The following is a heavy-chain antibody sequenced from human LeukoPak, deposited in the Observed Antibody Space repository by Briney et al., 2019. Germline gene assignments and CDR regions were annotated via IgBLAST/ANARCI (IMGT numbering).Heavy chain of an antibody. V-gene: IGHV3-23*01. Sequence: PGGSLRLSCAASGFTFSSYAMSWVRQAPGKVLEWVSAISGSGGSTYYADSVKGRFTISRDNSKNTLYLQMNSLRAEDTAVYYCAKDLPVPKFFSLYFDYWGQGTLVTVSS. CDR1: GFTFSSYA. J-gene: IGHJ4*02. CDR3: AKDLPVPKFFSLYFDY. D-gene: IGHD4-17*01. CDR2: ISGSGGST.